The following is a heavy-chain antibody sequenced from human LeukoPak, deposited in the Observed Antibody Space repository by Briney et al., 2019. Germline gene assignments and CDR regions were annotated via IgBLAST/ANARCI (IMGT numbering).Heavy chain of an antibody. CDR1: GFTFSSYA. CDR2: ISGSGGST. V-gene: IGHV3-23*01. D-gene: IGHD6-13*01. CDR3: AKDHYSSSWYYFDY. Sequence: QAGGSLRLSCAASGFTFSSYAMSWVCQAPGKGLEWVSAISGSGGSTYYADSVKGRFTISRDNSKNTLYLQMNSLRAEDTAVYYCAKDHYSSSWYYFDYWGQGTLVTVSS. J-gene: IGHJ4*02.